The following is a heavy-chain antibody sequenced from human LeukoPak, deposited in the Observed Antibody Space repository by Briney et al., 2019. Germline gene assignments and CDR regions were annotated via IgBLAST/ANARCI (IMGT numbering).Heavy chain of an antibody. J-gene: IGHJ4*02. CDR1: GFTFSSYS. D-gene: IGHD2-8*02. V-gene: IGHV3-21*04. CDR2: ISSSSSYI. CDR3: AKDVTGGFFFDY. Sequence: GSLRLSCAASGFTFSSYSMNWVRQAPGKGLEWVSSISSSSSYIYYADSVKGRFTISRDNAKNTVYLQMNSLRAEDTAVYYCAKDVTGGFFFDYWGQGTLVTVSS.